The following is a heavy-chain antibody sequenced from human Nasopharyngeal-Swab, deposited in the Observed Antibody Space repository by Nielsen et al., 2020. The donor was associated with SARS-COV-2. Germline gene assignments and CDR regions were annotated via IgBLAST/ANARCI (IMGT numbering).Heavy chain of an antibody. V-gene: IGHV4-34*01. CDR1: GGSFSGYY. Sequence: SETLSLTCAVYGGSFSGYYWSWIRQPPGKGLEWIGEINHSGSTNYNPSLKSRVTMSVDTSKNQFSLKVSSVTAADTAVYYCARGGYYCSSTSCYYYSGYYYGMDVWGQGTTVTVSS. D-gene: IGHD2-2*01. CDR2: INHSGST. CDR3: ARGGYYCSSTSCYYYSGYYYGMDV. J-gene: IGHJ6*02.